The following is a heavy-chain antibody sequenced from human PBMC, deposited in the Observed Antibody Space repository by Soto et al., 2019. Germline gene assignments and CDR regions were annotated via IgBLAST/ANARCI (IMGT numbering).Heavy chain of an antibody. CDR2: ISYDGRNK. CDR3: AGYRGYNYGFDY. Sequence: QVQLVESGGGVVQPGRSLRLSCAASEFTFSNYAMHWVRQAPGKGLEWVAVISYDGRNKYYADSVKGRFTASRDNSRNTLYLQMDTLRAEDTAVYYCAGYRGYNYGFDYWGQGTLVTVSS. CDR1: EFTFSNYA. D-gene: IGHD5-18*01. J-gene: IGHJ4*02. V-gene: IGHV3-30*04.